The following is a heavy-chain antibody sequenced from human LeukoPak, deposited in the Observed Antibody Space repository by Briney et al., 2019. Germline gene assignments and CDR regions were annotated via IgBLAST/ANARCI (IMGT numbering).Heavy chain of an antibody. V-gene: IGHV3-48*04. J-gene: IGHJ3*01. Sequence: GGSLRLSCAASGFTFNNYSVNWVRQAPGKGLEWISYIGSSSLIIYYADSVKGRFTISRENAENTLYLQLNSLRAEDTAVYFCARGISAVVPRAFDVWGQGTLVTVSS. CDR2: IGSSSLII. D-gene: IGHD2-15*01. CDR3: ARGISAVVPRAFDV. CDR1: GFTFNNYS.